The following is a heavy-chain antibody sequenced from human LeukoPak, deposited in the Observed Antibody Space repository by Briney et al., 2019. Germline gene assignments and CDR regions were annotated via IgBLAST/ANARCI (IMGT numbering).Heavy chain of an antibody. Sequence: ASVKVSCKASGYTFTNYFMHWVRQAPGQGLEWMGWINPNSGGTNYAQKFQERVIITRDMSTSTAYMELSSLRSEDTAVYYCAADHYDSSGSHDAFDIWGQGTMVTVSS. CDR1: GYTFTNYF. J-gene: IGHJ3*02. D-gene: IGHD3-22*01. CDR2: INPNSGGT. V-gene: IGHV1-2*02. CDR3: AADHYDSSGSHDAFDI.